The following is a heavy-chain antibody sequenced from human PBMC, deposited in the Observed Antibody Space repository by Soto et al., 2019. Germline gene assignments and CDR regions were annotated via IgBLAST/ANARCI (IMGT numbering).Heavy chain of an antibody. CDR2: RWYDGSNK. J-gene: IGHJ6*02. V-gene: IGHV3-33*01. CDR3: ARDPGIVVVPAAMGYYYYYGMDV. D-gene: IGHD2-2*01. Sequence: GGSLRLSCAASGFTFSSYGMHWVRQAPGKGLEWVAVRWYDGSNKYYADSVKGRFTISRDNSKNTLYLQMNSLRAEDTAVYYCARDPGIVVVPAAMGYYYYYGMDVWGQGTTVTVSS. CDR1: GFTFSSYG.